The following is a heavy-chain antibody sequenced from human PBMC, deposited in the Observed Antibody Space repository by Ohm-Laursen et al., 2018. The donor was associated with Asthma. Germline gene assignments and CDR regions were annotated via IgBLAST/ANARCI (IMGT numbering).Heavy chain of an antibody. Sequence: SLRLSCAASGFTFSSYGMHWVRQAPGKGLEWVSAISGSGGSTYYADSVKGRFTISRDNSKNTLYLQMNSLRAEDTAVYYCAKDFAYGSGSAYFDYWGQGTLVTVSS. CDR3: AKDFAYGSGSAYFDY. CDR1: GFTFSSYG. CDR2: ISGSGGST. J-gene: IGHJ4*02. V-gene: IGHV3-23*01. D-gene: IGHD3-10*01.